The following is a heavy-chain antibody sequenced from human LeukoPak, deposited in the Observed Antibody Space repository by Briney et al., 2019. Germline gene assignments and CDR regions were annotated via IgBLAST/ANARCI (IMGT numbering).Heavy chain of an antibody. D-gene: IGHD6-19*01. V-gene: IGHV1-2*02. CDR2: INPNSGGT. Sequence: ASVKVSCKASGYTFTGYYIHWVRQAPGQGLEWMGWINPNSGGTNYAQKFQGRVTMTRDTSISTAYMELSRLRSDDTAVYYCAVSRGSWQGLVLDAFDIWGQGTMVTVSS. CDR1: GYTFTGYY. J-gene: IGHJ3*02. CDR3: AVSRGSWQGLVLDAFDI.